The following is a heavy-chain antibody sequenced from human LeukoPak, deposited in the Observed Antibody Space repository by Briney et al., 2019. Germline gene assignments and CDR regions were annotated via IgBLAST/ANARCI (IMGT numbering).Heavy chain of an antibody. Sequence: GRSLRLSCAASGFTFSSYGMHWVRQAPGKGLEWVAVISYDGSNKYYADSVKGRFTISRDNSKNTLYLQMNSLRAEDTAVYYCEKDTRMYGSGSYFDYWGQGTLVTVSS. CDR2: ISYDGSNK. CDR3: EKDTRMYGSGSYFDY. CDR1: GFTFSSYG. J-gene: IGHJ4*02. V-gene: IGHV3-30*18. D-gene: IGHD3-10*01.